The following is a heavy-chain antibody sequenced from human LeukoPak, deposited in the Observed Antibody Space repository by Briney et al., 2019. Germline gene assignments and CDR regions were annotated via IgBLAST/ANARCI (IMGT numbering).Heavy chain of an antibody. J-gene: IGHJ4*02. CDR3: SRELSGSFYY. V-gene: IGHV3-30*04. CDR2: ISYDGRHT. D-gene: IGHD3-3*01. Sequence: GGSLRLSCAASGFSFNSYPLHWVRQAPGKGLEWVAFISYDGRHTYYGDSVKGRFTISRDNYKYTLSLQMNSLTAADTAMYYCSRELSGSFYYWGQGTLVTVSS. CDR1: GFSFNSYP.